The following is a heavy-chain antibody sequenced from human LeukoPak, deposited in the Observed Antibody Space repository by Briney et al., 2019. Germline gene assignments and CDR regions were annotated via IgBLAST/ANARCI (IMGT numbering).Heavy chain of an antibody. Sequence: GGSLRLSCAASGFTFTNAWMSWIRQAPGKGLEWVGRIKSKGDGETTDYGAPVKGRFIMSRDDSKATLYLQMNILQTEDTAVYYCTTDLGLTMIRGVIVSWGQGTLVTVSS. V-gene: IGHV3-15*01. CDR3: TTDLGLTMIRGVIVS. D-gene: IGHD3-10*01. CDR1: GFTFTNAW. J-gene: IGHJ4*02. CDR2: IKSKGDGETT.